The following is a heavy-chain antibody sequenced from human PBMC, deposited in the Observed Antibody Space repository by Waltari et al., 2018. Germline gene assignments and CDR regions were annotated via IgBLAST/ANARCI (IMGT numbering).Heavy chain of an antibody. CDR2: ITGSSRTI. V-gene: IGHV3-48*04. CDR3: ARPVAAAGNYGMDV. J-gene: IGHJ6*02. D-gene: IGHD6-13*01. CDR1: GFAFSPYR. Sequence: EVQLVESGGNLVQRGGSLRRSCIASGFAFSPYRMNWVRQAPGKGLEWISYITGSSRTIYYTDSVKGRFTVSRDNAKNSLFLQMSSLRVEDTAVYYCARPVAAAGNYGMDVWGQGTTVTVSS.